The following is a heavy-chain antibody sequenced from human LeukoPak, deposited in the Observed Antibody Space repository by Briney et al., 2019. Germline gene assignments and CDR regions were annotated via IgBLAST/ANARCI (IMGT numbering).Heavy chain of an antibody. CDR1: GFTFSSYA. CDR3: AKDRVLSVGSGGRFDY. J-gene: IGHJ4*02. V-gene: IGHV3-23*01. Sequence: PGRSLRLSCAASGFTFSSYAMSWVRQAPGKGLEWVSAISGSGGSTYYADSVKGRFTISRDNSKNTLYLQMNSLRAEDTAVYYCAKDRVLSVGSGGRFDYWGQGTLVTVSS. CDR2: ISGSGGST. D-gene: IGHD4-23*01.